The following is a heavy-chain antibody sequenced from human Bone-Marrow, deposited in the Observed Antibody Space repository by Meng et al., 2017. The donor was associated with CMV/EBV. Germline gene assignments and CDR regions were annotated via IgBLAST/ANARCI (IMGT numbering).Heavy chain of an antibody. J-gene: IGHJ6*02. CDR3: ARLKYCSSTSCYRPKGYYYYYGMDV. Sequence: SEPLSLTCAVYGGSFSGYYWSWIRQPPGKGLEWIGEINHSGSTNYNPSLKSRVTISVDTSKNQFSLKLSSVTAADTAVYYCARLKYCSSTSCYRPKGYYYYYGMDVWGQGTTVTVSS. V-gene: IGHV4-34*01. D-gene: IGHD2-2*01. CDR1: GGSFSGYY. CDR2: INHSGST.